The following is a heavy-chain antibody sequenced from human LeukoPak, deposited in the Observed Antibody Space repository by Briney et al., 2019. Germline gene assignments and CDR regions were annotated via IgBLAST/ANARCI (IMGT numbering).Heavy chain of an antibody. V-gene: IGHV3-20*04. CDR2: INWNGGNT. CDR3: ARALSNYVDYYYYYYMDV. Sequence: GGSLRLSCAASGFTFDDYGMSWVRQAPGKGLEWVSGINWNGGNTGYVDSVKGRYTISRDNAKNSLYLQMNSLRVEDTALYYCARALSNYVDYYYYYYMDVWGKGTTVTVSS. J-gene: IGHJ6*03. CDR1: GFTFDDYG. D-gene: IGHD4-11*01.